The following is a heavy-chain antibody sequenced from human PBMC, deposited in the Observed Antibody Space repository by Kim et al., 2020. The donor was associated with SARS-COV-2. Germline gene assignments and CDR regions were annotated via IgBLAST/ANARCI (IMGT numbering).Heavy chain of an antibody. J-gene: IGHJ3*02. Sequence: GGSLRLSCAASGFTFDDYAMHWVRQAPGKGLEWVSGISWNSGSIGYADSVKGRFTISRDNAKNSLYLQMNSLRAEDTALYYCAKGGDGYRADAFDIWGQGTMVTVSS. CDR3: AKGGDGYRADAFDI. D-gene: IGHD5-12*01. CDR1: GFTFDDYA. CDR2: ISWNSGSI. V-gene: IGHV3-9*01.